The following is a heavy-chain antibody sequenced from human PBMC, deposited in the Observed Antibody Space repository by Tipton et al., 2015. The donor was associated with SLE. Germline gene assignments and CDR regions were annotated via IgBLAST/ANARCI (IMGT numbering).Heavy chain of an antibody. J-gene: IGHJ5*02. CDR2: IYTSGST. CDR3: ARDTRGIAAAGRVGWFDP. CDR1: GGSISSYY. Sequence: TLSLTCTVSGGSISSYYWSWIRQPAGKGLEWIGRIYTSGSTNYNPSLKSRVTMSVDTSKNQFSLKLSSVTAADTAVYYCARDTRGIAAAGRVGWFDPWGQGTLVTVSS. D-gene: IGHD6-13*01. V-gene: IGHV4-4*07.